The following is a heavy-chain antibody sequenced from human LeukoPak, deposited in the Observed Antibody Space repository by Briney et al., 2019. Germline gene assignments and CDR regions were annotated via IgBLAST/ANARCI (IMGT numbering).Heavy chain of an antibody. CDR3: ARCPQLAISGAWYNWFDP. Sequence: SETLSLTCTVSGGSISSSSDYWGWIRQPPGKGLEWIGSIYYSGSTNYNPSLKSRVTISVDTSKNQFSLKLSSVTAADTAVYYCARCPQLAISGAWYNWFDPWGQGTLVTVSS. D-gene: IGHD6-13*01. CDR1: GGSISSSSDY. V-gene: IGHV4-39*07. J-gene: IGHJ5*02. CDR2: IYYSGST.